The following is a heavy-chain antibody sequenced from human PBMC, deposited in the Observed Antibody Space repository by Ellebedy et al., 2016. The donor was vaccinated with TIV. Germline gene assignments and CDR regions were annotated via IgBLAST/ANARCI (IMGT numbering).Heavy chain of an antibody. D-gene: IGHD3-10*01. J-gene: IGHJ6*02. V-gene: IGHV3-23*01. CDR1: GFTFSSYA. CDR2: LSASGGGT. CDR3: AKRVTMVREVITYYHYAMDV. Sequence: PGGSLRLSCAASGFTFSSYAMSWVRQAPGKGLDWVSSLSASGGGTYYADSVKGRFTISRDNSKNTLYLQMNSLRGEDTAVYYCAKRVTMVREVITYYHYAMDVWGQGTTVTVSS.